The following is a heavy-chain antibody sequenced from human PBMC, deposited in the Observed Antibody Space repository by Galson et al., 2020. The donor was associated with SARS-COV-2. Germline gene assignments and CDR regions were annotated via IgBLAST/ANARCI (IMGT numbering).Heavy chain of an antibody. CDR1: AGSISRSSLY. V-gene: IGHV4-39*07. J-gene: IGHJ4*02. D-gene: IGHD3-10*01. CDR3: ARGITYFDS. CDR2: IYYTGST. Sequence: SQTLSLTRSVSAGSISRSSLYWGWIRQPPGKGLEWIGSIYYTGSTYYNPSLKTRVPILVDTSKNVFSLKLSPVTAADTAVYFCARGITYFDSWGQGALITVPS.